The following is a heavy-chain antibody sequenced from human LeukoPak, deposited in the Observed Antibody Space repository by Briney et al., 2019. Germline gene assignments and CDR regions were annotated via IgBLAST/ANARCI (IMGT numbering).Heavy chain of an antibody. CDR2: IIPIFGTA. CDR3: ARAQWLGYNWFDP. J-gene: IGHJ5*02. V-gene: IGHV1-69*13. Sequence: SVKVSCKASGGTFSSYAISWVRQAPGQGLEWMGGIIPIFGTANYAQKFQGRVTITADEPTSTAYMELSSLRSEDTAVYYCARAQWLGYNWFDPWGQGTLVTVSS. CDR1: GGTFSSYA. D-gene: IGHD6-19*01.